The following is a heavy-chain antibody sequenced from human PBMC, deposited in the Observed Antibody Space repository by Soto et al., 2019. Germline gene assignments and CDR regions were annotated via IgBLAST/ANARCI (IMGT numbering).Heavy chain of an antibody. CDR2: ISAYNGNT. CDR1: GYTFTSYG. D-gene: IGHD3-10*01. V-gene: IGHV1-18*04. CDR3: ARDLGYYGSGSYNY. J-gene: IGHJ4*02. Sequence: ASVKVSCKASGYTFTSYGISWVRQAPGQGLEWMGWISAYNGNTNYAQKFQGRVTITADESTSTAYMELSSLRSEDTAVYYCARDLGYYGSGSYNYWGQGTLVTVSS.